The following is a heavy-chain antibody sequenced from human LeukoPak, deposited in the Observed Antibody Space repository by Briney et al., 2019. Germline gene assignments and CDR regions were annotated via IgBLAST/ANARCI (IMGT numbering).Heavy chain of an antibody. Sequence: GGSLRLSCAASGFTFSSYGMHWVRQAPGKELEWVAVISYDGSDKYYADSVKGRFTISRDNSKNTLYLQMNSLRAEDTAVYYCAKSFSSWYRSHVDSWGQGTLVTVSS. CDR2: ISYDGSDK. D-gene: IGHD6-13*01. V-gene: IGHV3-30*12. CDR3: AKSFSSWYRSHVDS. CDR1: GFTFSSYG. J-gene: IGHJ4*02.